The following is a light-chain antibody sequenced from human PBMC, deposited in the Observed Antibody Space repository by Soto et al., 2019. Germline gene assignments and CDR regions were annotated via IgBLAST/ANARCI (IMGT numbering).Light chain of an antibody. J-gene: IGKJ5*01. V-gene: IGKV3-15*01. CDR3: EQYNNWPIT. CDR2: GAS. Sequence: EIVMTQSPATLSVSPGERATLSCRASQYIGSNLAWYQQKPGQAPRLLIYGASTRATGIAARFSGSGSGTEFTLNISSLQSEDFAVYYCEQYNNWPITFGQGTRLEIK. CDR1: QYIGSN.